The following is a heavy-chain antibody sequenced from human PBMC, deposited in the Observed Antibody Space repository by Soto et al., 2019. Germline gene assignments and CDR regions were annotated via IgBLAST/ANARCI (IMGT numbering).Heavy chain of an antibody. Sequence: SGGSLRLSCASSGFPFSSYAMSWVRQAPGKGLEWVSAISGSGGSTYYADSVKGRFTISRDNSKNTLYLQMNSLRAEDTAVYYCAKVRVVVAAKYFDYWGQGTLVTVSS. CDR3: AKVRVVVAAKYFDY. D-gene: IGHD2-15*01. V-gene: IGHV3-23*01. CDR1: GFPFSSYA. J-gene: IGHJ4*02. CDR2: ISGSGGST.